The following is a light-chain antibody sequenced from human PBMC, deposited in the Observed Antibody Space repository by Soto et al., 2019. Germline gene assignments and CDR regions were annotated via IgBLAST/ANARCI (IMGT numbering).Light chain of an antibody. CDR2: ATS. CDR1: HDIATY. J-gene: IGKJ2*01. CDR3: QQSYSTPRT. Sequence: DMRLTQSPSSLSASIGDRVTITCQASHDIATYLNWYQQRPGKAPKLLIYATSSLQSGVPSRFSGSGSGTDFALTISSLQPEDFATYYCQQSYSTPRTFGQGTKVEIK. V-gene: IGKV1-39*01.